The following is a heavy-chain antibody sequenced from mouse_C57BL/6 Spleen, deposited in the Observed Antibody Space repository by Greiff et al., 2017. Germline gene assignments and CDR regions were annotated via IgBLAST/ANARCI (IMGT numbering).Heavy chain of an antibody. D-gene: IGHD2-5*01. V-gene: IGHV5-6*01. CDR2: ISSGGSYT. CDR1: GFTFSSYG. CDR3: ARQGYYSNYEAMDY. Sequence: VQLVESGGDLVKPGGSLKLSCAASGFTFSSYGMSWVRQTPDKRLEWVATISSGGSYTYYPDSVKGRFTISRNNAKNTLYLQMSSLKSEDTAMYYCARQGYYSNYEAMDYWGQGTSVTVSS. J-gene: IGHJ4*01.